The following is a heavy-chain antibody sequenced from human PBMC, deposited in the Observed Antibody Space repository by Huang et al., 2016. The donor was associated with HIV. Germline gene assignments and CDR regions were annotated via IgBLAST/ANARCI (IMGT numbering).Heavy chain of an antibody. J-gene: IGHJ4*02. CDR3: GPYDY. Sequence: EVQLSESGGGLVQPGGSLILSCATSGFTFRNFVMSWVRQPLGKGLVWVSTFTGSGGAKYYADSLKGRFTISRDNSRSTLYLEMTSLRVDDTAVYYCGPYDYRGQGTLVSVSS. V-gene: IGHV3-23*01. CDR1: GFTFRNFV. CDR2: FTGSGGAK.